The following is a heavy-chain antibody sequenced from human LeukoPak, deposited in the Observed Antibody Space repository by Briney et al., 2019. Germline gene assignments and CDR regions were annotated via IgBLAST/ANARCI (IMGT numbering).Heavy chain of an antibody. CDR1: GFTFSDYY. D-gene: IGHD3-22*01. CDR3: ARAYYDSSGYLTSDY. Sequence: PGGSLRLSCAASGFTFSDYYMSWIRQAPGKGLEWVSYISSSGSTIYYADSVKGRFTISRDNAKNSLYLQMNSLRAEDTALYYCARAYYDSSGYLTSDYWGQGTLVTVSS. J-gene: IGHJ4*02. V-gene: IGHV3-11*01. CDR2: ISSSGSTI.